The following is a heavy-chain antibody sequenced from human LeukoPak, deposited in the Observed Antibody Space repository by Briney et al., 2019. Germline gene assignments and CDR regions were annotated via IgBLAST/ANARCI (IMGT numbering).Heavy chain of an antibody. CDR2: INHSGST. V-gene: IGHV4-39*07. J-gene: IGHJ4*02. CDR3: ARRYFDWLMEHEYFDY. CDR1: GGSISSISYY. D-gene: IGHD3-9*01. Sequence: PSETLSLTCTVSGGSISSISYYWGWIRQPPGKGLEWIGEINHSGSTNYNPSLKSRVTISVDTSKNQFSLKLSSVTAADTAVYYCARRYFDWLMEHEYFDYWGQGTLVTVSS.